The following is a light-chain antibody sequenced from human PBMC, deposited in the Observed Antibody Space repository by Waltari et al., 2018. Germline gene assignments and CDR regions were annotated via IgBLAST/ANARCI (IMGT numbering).Light chain of an antibody. CDR2: EVT. Sequence: QSITISCTGASSDVGNYNLVSWYQQHPGKAPKLMIYEVTRRPSGVSNRFSGSKSGDRASLTISGLQAEDEADYYCCSYTGPWVFGGGTKLTVL. CDR3: CSYTGPWV. V-gene: IGLV2-23*02. J-gene: IGLJ3*02. CDR1: SSDVGNYNL.